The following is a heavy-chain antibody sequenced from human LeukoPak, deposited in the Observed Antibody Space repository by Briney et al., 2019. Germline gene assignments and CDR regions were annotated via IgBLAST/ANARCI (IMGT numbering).Heavy chain of an antibody. D-gene: IGHD5-24*01. V-gene: IGHV4-59*08. CDR1: GGSISPYY. CDR3: ARPVGRDGYNYYAY. Sequence: SETLSLTCTVSGGSISPYYLSWIRQPPGKGLEWIGYIYYSGTTNYNPSLKSRVTISVDTSKNQFSLKLSSVTAADTAVYYCARPVGRDGYNYYAYWGQGTLLIVS. J-gene: IGHJ4*02. CDR2: IYYSGTT.